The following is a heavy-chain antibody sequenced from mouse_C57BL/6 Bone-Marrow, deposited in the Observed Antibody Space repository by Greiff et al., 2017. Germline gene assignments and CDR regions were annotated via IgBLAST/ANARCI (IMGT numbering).Heavy chain of an antibody. J-gene: IGHJ1*03. CDR1: GFSLSPSGLG. Sequence: QVTLKVSGPGLLQSSQTLSLTCSFSGFSLSPSGLGVSWIRQPSGKGLEWLAHIYWDADKRYNPSLKSRLTISKDTSRNPVFLKSTSLDTADTATYCCARGSPLIRYFDVWGTGTTVTVSS. CDR2: IYWDADK. D-gene: IGHD1-1*01. V-gene: IGHV8-12*01. CDR3: ARGSPLIRYFDV.